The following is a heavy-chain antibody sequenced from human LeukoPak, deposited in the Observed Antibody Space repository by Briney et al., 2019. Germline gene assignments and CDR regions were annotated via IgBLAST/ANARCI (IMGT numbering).Heavy chain of an antibody. V-gene: IGHV1-18*01. D-gene: IGHD3-16*01. CDR3: ARVGLWYFDL. J-gene: IGHJ2*01. CDR1: GYTFTTYP. CDR2: ISAYNGHT. Sequence: ASVKVSCKASGYTFTTYPITWVRQAPGQGLEWMGWISAYNGHTNYAQKLQGRVTMTTDTSTSTAYMELRSLRSDDTAVYYCARVGLWYFDLWGQGTLVTVSS.